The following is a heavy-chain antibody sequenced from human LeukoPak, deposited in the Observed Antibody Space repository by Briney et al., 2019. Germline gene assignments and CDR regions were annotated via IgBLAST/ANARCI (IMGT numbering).Heavy chain of an antibody. CDR2: ISSNGATT. V-gene: IGHV3-64D*06. CDR3: VKGPLRGTAAAIDY. CDR1: GFTFNRFY. J-gene: IGHJ4*02. D-gene: IGHD2-2*01. Sequence: PGGSLRLSCSASGFTFNRFYLHWVRQAPGKGLEFVSHISSNGATTYYADSVKGRFTISRDNSKNTLYLQMSSLRADDTAVYYCVKGPLRGTAAAIDYWGQGTLVTVSS.